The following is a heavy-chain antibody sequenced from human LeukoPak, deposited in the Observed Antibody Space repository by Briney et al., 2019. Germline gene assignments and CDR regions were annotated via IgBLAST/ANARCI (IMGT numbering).Heavy chain of an antibody. CDR3: ARLRRQSRDGYPVDYFWYFDL. V-gene: IGHV4-4*09. J-gene: IGHJ2*01. Sequence: PSETLSLTCTVSGGSISSYYWSWIRQPPGKGLEWVGYIYTSGSTNYNPSLKSRVTISVDTSKNQFSLKLSSVTAADTAVYYCARLRRQSRDGYPVDYFWYFDLWGRGTLVTVSS. CDR1: GGSISSYY. D-gene: IGHD5-24*01. CDR2: IYTSGST.